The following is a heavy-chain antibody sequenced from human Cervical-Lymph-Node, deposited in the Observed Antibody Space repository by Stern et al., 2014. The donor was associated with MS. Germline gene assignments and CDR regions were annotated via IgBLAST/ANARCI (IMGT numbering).Heavy chain of an antibody. V-gene: IGHV3-64D*06. Sequence: EVHLVESGGGLVQPGGSLRVSCSASGFTFSSYAMHWVRQAPGKGLEYVSAISSNGGSTYYADSVKGRFTNSRDNSKNTLYLQMSSLRAEDTAVYYCVKDHSSSSTQSLDYYYYCMDVWGQGTTVTVSS. J-gene: IGHJ6*02. CDR2: ISSNGGST. CDR3: VKDHSSSSTQSLDYYYYCMDV. D-gene: IGHD6-6*01. CDR1: GFTFSSYA.